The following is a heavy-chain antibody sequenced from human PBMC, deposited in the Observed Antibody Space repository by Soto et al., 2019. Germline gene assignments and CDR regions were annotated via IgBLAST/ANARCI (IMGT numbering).Heavy chain of an antibody. CDR3: AKGYYYDSSGYRLGFDY. CDR2: ISGSGGST. J-gene: IGHJ4*02. Sequence: EVQLLESEGGLVQPGGSLRLSCAASGFTFSSYAMSWVRQAPGKGQEWVSAISGSGGSTYYADSVKGRFTISRDNSKNTLYLQMNSLRAEDTAVYYCAKGYYYDSSGYRLGFDYWGQGTLVTVSS. D-gene: IGHD3-22*01. V-gene: IGHV3-23*01. CDR1: GFTFSSYA.